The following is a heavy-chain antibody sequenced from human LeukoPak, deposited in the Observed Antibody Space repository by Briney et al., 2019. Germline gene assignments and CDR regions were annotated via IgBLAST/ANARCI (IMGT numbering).Heavy chain of an antibody. J-gene: IGHJ4*02. Sequence: PRGSLRLSCAASGFTFSSYGMHWVCQSPGKGLEWVAVISYAVSNKYYADSVKGRFTISRDNSKNTLYLQMDSLRAEDTAVYYCAKANTAMSYFDYWGQGALLTVSS. D-gene: IGHD5-18*01. CDR3: AKANTAMSYFDY. CDR2: ISYAVSNK. CDR1: GFTFSSYG. V-gene: IGHV3-30*18.